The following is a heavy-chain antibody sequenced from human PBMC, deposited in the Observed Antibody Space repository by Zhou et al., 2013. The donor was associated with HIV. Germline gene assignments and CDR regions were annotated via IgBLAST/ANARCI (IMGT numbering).Heavy chain of an antibody. V-gene: IGHV3-23*01. Sequence: EVQLLESGGGLVQPGGSLRLSCAASGFTFSTYAMTWVRQAPGKGLEWVSTISGSGDNTYYADSVKGRFTVSRDNSKNTLYLQMNSLRAEDTAVYYCAKNLADFWSGYDYWGQGTLVTVSS. J-gene: IGHJ4*02. CDR1: GFTFSTYA. CDR2: ISGSGDNT. D-gene: IGHD3-3*01. CDR3: AKNLADFWSGYDY.